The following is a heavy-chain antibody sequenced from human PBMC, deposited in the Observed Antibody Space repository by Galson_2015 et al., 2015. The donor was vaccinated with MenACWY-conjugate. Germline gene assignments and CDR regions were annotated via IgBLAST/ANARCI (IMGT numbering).Heavy chain of an antibody. Sequence: QSGAEVTKPGESLAISCPASGYDFNPYWLGWVRQMPGKGLEWLGGILPGDSPTNYNPAFQSQVTLPVHKYHNNAYLRWSSLKASDTGMYYCARRQFKAAAAAFDPWGQGTLVPVSS. J-gene: IGHJ5*02. CDR2: ILPGDSPT. V-gene: IGHV5-51*01. D-gene: IGHD6-13*01. CDR3: ARRQFKAAAAAFDP. CDR1: GYDFNPYW.